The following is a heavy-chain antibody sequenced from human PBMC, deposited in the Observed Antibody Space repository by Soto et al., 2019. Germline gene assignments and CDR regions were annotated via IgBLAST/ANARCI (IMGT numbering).Heavy chain of an antibody. J-gene: IGHJ6*02. D-gene: IGHD2-8*02. V-gene: IGHV5-51*01. Sequence: GESLKISCNGSGYSFTSYWIGWVRQMPGKGLEWMGIIYPGDSDTRYSPSFQGQVTISADKSISTAYLQWSSLKASDTAMYYCARPLVEYASGPASHYYYYGMDVWGPGTKVTVYS. CDR2: IYPGDSDT. CDR1: GYSFTSYW. CDR3: ARPLVEYASGPASHYYYYGMDV.